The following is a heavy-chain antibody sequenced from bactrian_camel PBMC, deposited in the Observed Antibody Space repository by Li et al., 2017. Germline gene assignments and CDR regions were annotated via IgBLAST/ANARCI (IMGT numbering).Heavy chain of an antibody. CDR3: VGGPDGGSWYGTGP. CDR1: GLTFSIYA. Sequence: VQLVESGGGLVQPGGSLRLSCAASGLTFSIYAMNWVRQAPGKGLEWVSGIYDDGSRTYYPNSVKGRFTISRDNAKNTLYLQLNVLKTEDTAMYYRVGGPDGGSWYGTGPWGQGTQVTVS. CDR2: IYDDGSRT. V-gene: IGHV3S6*01. D-gene: IGHD6*01. J-gene: IGHJ6*01.